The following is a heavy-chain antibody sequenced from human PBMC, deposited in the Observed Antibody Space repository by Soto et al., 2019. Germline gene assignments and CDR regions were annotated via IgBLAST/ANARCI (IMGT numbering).Heavy chain of an antibody. D-gene: IGHD6-19*01. CDR1: GFTFSSYA. CDR3: ARGLVTTSSGWQYYFDY. Sequence: GGSLRLSCAASGFTFSSYAMHWVRQAPGKGLEWVAVISYDGSNKYYADSVKGRFTISRDNSKNTLYLQMNSLRAEDTAVYYCARGLVTTSSGWQYYFDYWGQGTLVTVSS. V-gene: IGHV3-30-3*01. CDR2: ISYDGSNK. J-gene: IGHJ4*02.